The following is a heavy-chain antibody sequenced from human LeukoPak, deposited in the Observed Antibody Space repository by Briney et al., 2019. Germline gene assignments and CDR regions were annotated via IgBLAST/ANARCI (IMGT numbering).Heavy chain of an antibody. CDR3: AKDATASPYFHWFDN. D-gene: IGHD3-9*01. V-gene: IGHV3-23*01. CDR2: ISSGDRT. Sequence: PGGSLRLSCAASGFTFSSYAMNWVRQAPGKGLEWVAGISSGDRTFHAESVKDRFTNSRDKSKDTLYLQMNSLRAEDTAVYYCAKDATASPYFHWFDNWGQGTQVIVSS. J-gene: IGHJ4*02. CDR1: GFTFSSYA.